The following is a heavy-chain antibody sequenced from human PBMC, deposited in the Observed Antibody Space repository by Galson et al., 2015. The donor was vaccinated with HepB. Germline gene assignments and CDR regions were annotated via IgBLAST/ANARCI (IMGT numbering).Heavy chain of an antibody. D-gene: IGHD3-16*01. CDR2: INGRGSTR. Sequence: SLRLSCAGSGFIFRHHAMTWIRQAPGKGLEWVAGINGRGSTRSYSDAVKGRFSISRDNSKDTVFLQMDNLRAEDTAVYYCVKEGFWFGGDWFDPWGQGALVTVS. V-gene: IGHV3-23*01. CDR3: VKEGFWFGGDWFDP. CDR1: GFIFRHHA. J-gene: IGHJ5*02.